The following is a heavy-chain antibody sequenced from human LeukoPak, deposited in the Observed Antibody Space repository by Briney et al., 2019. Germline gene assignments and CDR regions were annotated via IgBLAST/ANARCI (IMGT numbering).Heavy chain of an antibody. V-gene: IGHV4-59*11. CDR1: GGSISSHF. Sequence: PSQTLSLTYTVSGGSISSHFWTGIRQPPGKGLEWMGYIHYSGSTNYNPSLKSRVSISVDTSKNEFSLKLSSVTAADTAVYYCARDFLECSRASCLNWFDPWGQGTLVTVSS. CDR2: IHYSGST. D-gene: IGHD2-2*01. J-gene: IGHJ5*02. CDR3: ARDFLECSRASCLNWFDP.